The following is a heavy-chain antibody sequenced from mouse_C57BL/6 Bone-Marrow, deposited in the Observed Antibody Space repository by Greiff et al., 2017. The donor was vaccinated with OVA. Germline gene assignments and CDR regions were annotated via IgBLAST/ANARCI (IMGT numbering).Heavy chain of an antibody. Sequence: QVTLKESGAELARPGASVKLSCKASGYTFTSYGISWVKQRTGQGLEWIGEIYPRSGNTYYNEKFKGKATLTADKSSSTAYMELRSLTSEDSAVYFCARRGSSYGYFDVWGTGTTVTVSS. CDR3: ARRGSSYGYFDV. J-gene: IGHJ1*03. CDR2: IYPRSGNT. D-gene: IGHD1-1*01. CDR1: GYTFTSYG. V-gene: IGHV1-81*01.